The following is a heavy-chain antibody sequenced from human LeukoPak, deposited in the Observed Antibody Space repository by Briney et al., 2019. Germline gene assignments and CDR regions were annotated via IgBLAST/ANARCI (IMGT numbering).Heavy chain of an antibody. CDR2: IYPGDSDT. CDR3: ARPISSSYDAFDI. V-gene: IGHV5-51*01. J-gene: IGHJ3*02. Sequence: GESLKISCKGSGYSFTSYWIGWVRQMPGKGLEWMGIIYPGDSDTRYSPSFQGQVIISADKSISTAYLQWSSLKASDTAMYYCARPISSSYDAFDIWGQGTMVTVSS. D-gene: IGHD6-6*01. CDR1: GYSFTSYW.